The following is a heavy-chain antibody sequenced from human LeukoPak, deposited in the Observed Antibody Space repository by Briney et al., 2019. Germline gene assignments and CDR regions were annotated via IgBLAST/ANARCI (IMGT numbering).Heavy chain of an antibody. CDR1: GFTFSAFG. V-gene: IGHV3-30*02. CDR3: AKDLDCSGGTCHKTVDY. D-gene: IGHD2-15*01. Sequence: PGGSLRLSCAASGFTFSAFGMHWVRQAPGKGPEWVAFIRFDASDKFYADSVEGRFTISRDNSKNTLHLQMNSLSSEDTAVYHCAKDLDCSGGTCHKTVDYGGRGTLVTVSS. CDR2: IRFDASDK. J-gene: IGHJ4*02.